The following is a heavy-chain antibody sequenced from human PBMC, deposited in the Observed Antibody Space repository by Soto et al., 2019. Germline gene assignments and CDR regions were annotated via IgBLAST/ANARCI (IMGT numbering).Heavy chain of an antibody. CDR3: ARDGIAARPRGYFDY. CDR1: GGSISSGGYY. V-gene: IGHV4-31*03. D-gene: IGHD6-6*01. J-gene: IGHJ4*02. Sequence: QVQLQESGPGLVKPSQTLSLTCTVSGGSISSGGYYWSWIRQHPGKGLEWIGYIYYSGSTYYNPSLKSRVTISVDTSKNQSALKLSSVTAADTAVYYCARDGIAARPRGYFDYWGQGTLVTVSS. CDR2: IYYSGST.